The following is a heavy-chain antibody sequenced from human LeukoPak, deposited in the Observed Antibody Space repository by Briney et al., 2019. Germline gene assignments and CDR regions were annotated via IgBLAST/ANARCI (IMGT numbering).Heavy chain of an antibody. CDR3: ASSGSYYYFDY. J-gene: IGHJ4*02. Sequence: PGGSLRLSSAASGFTFSSYGMHWVRQAPGKGLEWVAVIWYDGSNKYYADSVKGRFTISRDNSKNTLYLQMNSLRAEDTAVYYCASSGSYYYFDYWGQGTLVTVSS. CDR1: GFTFSSYG. CDR2: IWYDGSNK. V-gene: IGHV3-33*01. D-gene: IGHD1-26*01.